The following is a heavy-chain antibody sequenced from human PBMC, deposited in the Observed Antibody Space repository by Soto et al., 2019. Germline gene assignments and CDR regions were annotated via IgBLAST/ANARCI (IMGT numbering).Heavy chain of an antibody. Sequence: EVQLVESGGGLVKPGGSLRLSCAASGFTFNNAWMNWVRQAPGKGLEWVGLIKTKTDGGTTDYAAPVKGRFTISRDDSKDTLYLQMNSLEIEDTAVYCCTTAGFTSGRSELWGQGTLVTVSS. D-gene: IGHD2-8*01. CDR2: IKTKTDGGTT. CDR1: GFTFNNAW. CDR3: TTAGFTSGRSEL. V-gene: IGHV3-15*07. J-gene: IGHJ4*01.